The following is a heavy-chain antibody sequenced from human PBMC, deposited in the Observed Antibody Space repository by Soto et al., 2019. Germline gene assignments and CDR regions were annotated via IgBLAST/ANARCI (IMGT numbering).Heavy chain of an antibody. V-gene: IGHV4-34*01. CDR1: GGSLSGYY. J-gene: IGHJ5*02. CDR2: INDSGST. CDR3: ARGRGDFWSGYFWFDP. Sequence: PSETLSLTCAVYGGSLSGYYWSWIRQPPGKGLEWIGEINDSGSTKYNPSLRSRVTISVDTSKNQFSLKLSSVTAADTAVYYCARGRGDFWSGYFWFDPWGQGTLVTVSS. D-gene: IGHD3-3*01.